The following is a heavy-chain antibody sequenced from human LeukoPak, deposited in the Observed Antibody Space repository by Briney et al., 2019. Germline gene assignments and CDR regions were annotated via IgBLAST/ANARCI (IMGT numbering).Heavy chain of an antibody. CDR1: GFTVSSNY. CDR3: TTNAPKGSEIMGATGY. D-gene: IGHD1-26*01. Sequence: GGSLRLSCAASGFTVSSNYMSWVRQAPGKGLKWVSVIYSGGSTYYADSVKGRFTISRDNSKNTLYLQMNSLRAEDTAVYYCTTNAPKGSEIMGATGYWGQGTLVTVSS. J-gene: IGHJ4*02. V-gene: IGHV3-53*01. CDR2: IYSGGST.